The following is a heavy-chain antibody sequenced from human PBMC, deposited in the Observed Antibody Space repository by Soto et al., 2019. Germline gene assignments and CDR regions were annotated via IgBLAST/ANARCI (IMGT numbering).Heavy chain of an antibody. CDR3: ARQYGDYVRGAFDF. Sequence: QVQLQESGPGLVKPSETLSLTCTVSGGSISSYYWSWIRQPPGKGLEWIGYIYYSGSTNYNPSLKSRVTISADTSKNQFSLKLSSVTAADTAVYYCARQYGDYVRGAFDFWGRGRMVTVSS. J-gene: IGHJ3*01. V-gene: IGHV4-59*01. CDR1: GGSISSYY. D-gene: IGHD4-17*01. CDR2: IYYSGST.